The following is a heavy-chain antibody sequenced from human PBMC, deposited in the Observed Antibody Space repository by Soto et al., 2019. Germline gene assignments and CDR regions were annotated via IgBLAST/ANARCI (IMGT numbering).Heavy chain of an antibody. CDR2: IQNSGST. CDR3: ARVPTNYYYGSGSYFYWYFDL. J-gene: IGHJ2*01. V-gene: IGHV4-30-4*01. D-gene: IGHD3-10*01. Sequence: SETLSLTCTISGASISSGDYYWHWLRQPPGKGLEWFGFIQNSGSTYYNPSLKSRVTMSVDMSKNQFSLKLSSVTAADTAVYYCARVPTNYYYGSGSYFYWYFDLWCRGTLVT. CDR1: GASISSGDYY.